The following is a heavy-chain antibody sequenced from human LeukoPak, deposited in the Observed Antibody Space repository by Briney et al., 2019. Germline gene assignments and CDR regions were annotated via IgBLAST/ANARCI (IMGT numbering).Heavy chain of an antibody. J-gene: IGHJ5*02. CDR1: GFTFDDYA. Sequence: PGGSLRLSCAASGFTFDDYAMHWVRQAPGKGLEWVSGISWNSGSIGYADSVKGRFTISRDNAKNSLYLQMNSLRAEDSAVYYCARDVWYSSSPWGQGTLVTVSS. D-gene: IGHD6-6*01. V-gene: IGHV3-9*01. CDR2: ISWNSGSI. CDR3: ARDVWYSSSP.